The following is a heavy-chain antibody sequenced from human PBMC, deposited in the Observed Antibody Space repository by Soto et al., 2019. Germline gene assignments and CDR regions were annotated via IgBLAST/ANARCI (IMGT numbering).Heavy chain of an antibody. CDR1: GYTFTGYY. D-gene: IGHD3-3*01. Sequence: ASVKVSCKASGYTFTGYYMHWVRQAPGQGLEWMGWINPNSGGTNYAQKFQGRVTMTRDTSISTAYMELSRLRSDDTAVYYCARSMTHYDFWSGYPDYWGQGTLVTVSS. J-gene: IGHJ4*02. CDR3: ARSMTHYDFWSGYPDY. V-gene: IGHV1-2*02. CDR2: INPNSGGT.